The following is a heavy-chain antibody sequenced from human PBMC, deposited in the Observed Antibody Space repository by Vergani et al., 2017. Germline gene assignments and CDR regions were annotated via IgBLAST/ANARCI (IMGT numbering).Heavy chain of an antibody. Sequence: QVQLVESGGGVVQRGGSLGLSCATSGFTLGNYEIQWIRQGPGKGLEFVAFIQFDGSNQYYADSVKGRFTLSRDFSKNTLYLQMNSLRTDDTATYYCAKHFRGWGIDYWGQGTQVIVSS. D-gene: IGHD3-16*01. CDR1: GFTLGNYE. J-gene: IGHJ4*02. CDR2: IQFDGSNQ. V-gene: IGHV3-30*02. CDR3: AKHFRGWGIDY.